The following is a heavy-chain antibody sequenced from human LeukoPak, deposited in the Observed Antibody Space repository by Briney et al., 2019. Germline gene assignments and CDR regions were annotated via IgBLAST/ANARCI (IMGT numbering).Heavy chain of an antibody. Sequence: SGGSLRLTCAASGFTFSSYAMSWVCQAPGKGLERVSAISHSGVGTYYADSVKGRFTISRDNFKNMLYLQMTSLRAEDTAVYYCAKDSRGDQQGDWFDPWGQGTLVTVSS. CDR1: GFTFSSYA. CDR2: ISHSGVGT. V-gene: IGHV3-23*01. J-gene: IGHJ5*02. CDR3: AKDSRGDQQGDWFDP. D-gene: IGHD2-21*02.